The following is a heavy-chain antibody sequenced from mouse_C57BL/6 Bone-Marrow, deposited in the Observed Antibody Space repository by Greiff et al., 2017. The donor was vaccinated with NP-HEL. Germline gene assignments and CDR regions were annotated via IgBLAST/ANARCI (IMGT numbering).Heavy chain of an antibody. CDR3: AMTLTLVAYYAMDY. Sequence: VQLQQPGAELVKPGASVKVSCKASGYTFTSYWMHWVKQRPGQGLEWIGRIHPSDSDTNYNQKFKGKATLTVDKSSSTAYMQLSSLTSEDSAVYYCAMTLTLVAYYAMDYWGQGTSVTVSS. CDR1: GYTFTSYW. V-gene: IGHV1-74*01. CDR2: IHPSDSDT. J-gene: IGHJ4*01. D-gene: IGHD1-1*01.